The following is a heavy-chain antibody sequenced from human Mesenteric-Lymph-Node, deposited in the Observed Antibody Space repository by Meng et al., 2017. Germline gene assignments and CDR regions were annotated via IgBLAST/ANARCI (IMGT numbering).Heavy chain of an antibody. CDR1: GYTFTSYF. Sequence: ASVKVSCKSSGYTFTSYFMHWVRQAPGQGPEWMGLINPSGVSTTYAQKFQGRGTMTRDTSTITDYMELSSLTSEDTAVYYCARDLAVVTALTRGAFDIWGQGTMVTVSS. V-gene: IGHV1-46*01. J-gene: IGHJ3*02. CDR3: ARDLAVVTALTRGAFDI. D-gene: IGHD2-21*02. CDR2: INPSGVST.